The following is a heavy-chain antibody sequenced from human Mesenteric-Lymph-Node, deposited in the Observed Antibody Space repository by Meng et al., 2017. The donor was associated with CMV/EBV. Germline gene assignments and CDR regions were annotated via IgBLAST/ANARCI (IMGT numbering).Heavy chain of an antibody. CDR2: VYYTGSS. V-gene: IGHV4-59*01. J-gene: IGHJ4*02. D-gene: IGHD2-21*01. CDR1: GGSINRYY. Sequence: SETLSLTCTVSGGSINRYYWSWIRQTPGKGLEWIGYVYYTGSSNFNPSLKSRVTISVDTSKNQFSLKLSSVTTADTAVYYCARDVRGYCGGDCYGFDYWGQGTLVTVSS. CDR3: ARDVRGYCGGDCYGFDY.